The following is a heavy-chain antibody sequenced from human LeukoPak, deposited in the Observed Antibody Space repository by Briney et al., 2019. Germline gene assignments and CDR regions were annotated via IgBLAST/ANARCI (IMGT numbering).Heavy chain of an antibody. D-gene: IGHD2-2*01. Sequence: ASVKVSCKVSGYTLTELSMHWVRQSPGKGLEWMGGFDPEDGETIYAQKFQGRVTMTEDTSTDTAYMELSSLRSEDTAVYYCATGGDCSSTSCYPDYWGQGTLVTVSS. V-gene: IGHV1-24*01. CDR2: FDPEDGET. J-gene: IGHJ4*02. CDR1: GYTLTELS. CDR3: ATGGDCSSTSCYPDY.